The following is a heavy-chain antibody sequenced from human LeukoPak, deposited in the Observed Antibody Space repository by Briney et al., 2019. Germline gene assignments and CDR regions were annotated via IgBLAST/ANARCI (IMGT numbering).Heavy chain of an antibody. CDR1: GASISSSSYY. Sequence: SETLSLTCTDSGASISSSSYYWAWIRQPPGKGLEWIGSVHYSGSIYYNPSLKSRVTISVDTSKNQFSLKLSSVTAADTAVYYCARDTRVHYYDSSGPVDYWGQGTLVTVSS. CDR2: VHYSGSI. D-gene: IGHD3-22*01. J-gene: IGHJ4*02. V-gene: IGHV4-39*07. CDR3: ARDTRVHYYDSSGPVDY.